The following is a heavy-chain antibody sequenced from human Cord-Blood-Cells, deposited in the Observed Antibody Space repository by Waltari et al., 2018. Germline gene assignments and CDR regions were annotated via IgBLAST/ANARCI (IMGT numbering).Heavy chain of an antibody. D-gene: IGHD2-21*01. CDR2: IYYSGST. Sequence: QLQLQESGPGLVKPSETLSLTCTVSGGPISSSSYYWGWIRQPPGKGLEWIGSIYYSGSTYYNPSLKRRVTISVDTSKNQFSLKLSSVTAADTAVYYCATFAYCGGDCYIFDYWGQGTLVTVSS. J-gene: IGHJ4*02. CDR3: ATFAYCGGDCYIFDY. CDR1: GGPISSSSYY. V-gene: IGHV4-39*01.